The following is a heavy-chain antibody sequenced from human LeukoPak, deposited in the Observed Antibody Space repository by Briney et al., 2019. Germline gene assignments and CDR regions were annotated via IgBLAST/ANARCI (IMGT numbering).Heavy chain of an antibody. CDR2: ISYDGYDK. CDR3: ARDFFPIVDSSWYEIGY. Sequence: GRSLRLSCAASGFTFNDYAMYWVRQTPGKGLEWVTLISYDGYDKSYADSVRGRFTISRDNSKNTPYLQMDSLRSEDTAVYYCARDFFPIVDSSWYEIGYWGQGTLVTVSS. J-gene: IGHJ4*02. CDR1: GFTFNDYA. D-gene: IGHD6-13*01. V-gene: IGHV3-30-3*01.